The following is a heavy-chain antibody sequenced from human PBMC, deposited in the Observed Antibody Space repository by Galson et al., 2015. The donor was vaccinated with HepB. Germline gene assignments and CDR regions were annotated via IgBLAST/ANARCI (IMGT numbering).Heavy chain of an antibody. D-gene: IGHD2-2*01. CDR1: GYTFTSYG. J-gene: IGHJ4*02. CDR2: ISAYNGNT. CDR3: ARDRGDIVVVPAAPLGY. Sequence: SVKVSCKASGYTFTSYGISWVRQAPGQGLEWMGWISAYNGNTNYAQKLQGRVTMTTDTSTSTAYMELRSLRSDDTAVYYCARDRGDIVVVPAAPLGYWGQGTLVTVSS. V-gene: IGHV1-18*01.